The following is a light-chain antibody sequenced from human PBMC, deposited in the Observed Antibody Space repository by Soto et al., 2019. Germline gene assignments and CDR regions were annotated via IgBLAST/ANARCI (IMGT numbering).Light chain of an antibody. V-gene: IGKV3-11*01. CDR3: QQRYNWPIT. CDR1: QSVDIN. Sequence: EIVLTQSPATLSVSPGERVTLSCRASQSVDINLAWYQQKPGQAPRLLIYDASNRATGIPARLSGSGSGTDFTLTISSLEPEDFSVYYCQQRYNWPITFGQGTRLEIK. J-gene: IGKJ5*01. CDR2: DAS.